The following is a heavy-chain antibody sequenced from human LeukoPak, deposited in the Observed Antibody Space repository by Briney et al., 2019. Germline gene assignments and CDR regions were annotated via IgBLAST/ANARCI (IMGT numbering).Heavy chain of an antibody. CDR1: GFTFSSYG. J-gene: IGHJ4*02. Sequence: PGGSLRLSCAASGFTFSSYGMHWVRQAPGKGLEWVAVIWYDGTNKYYADSVKGRFTISRDNSESTLYLQMNSLKTEDTAVYYCTTDLKVDYDILTGYYLNDYWGQGTLVTVSS. CDR3: TTDLKVDYDILTGYYLNDY. D-gene: IGHD3-9*01. CDR2: IWYDGTNK. V-gene: IGHV3-33*01.